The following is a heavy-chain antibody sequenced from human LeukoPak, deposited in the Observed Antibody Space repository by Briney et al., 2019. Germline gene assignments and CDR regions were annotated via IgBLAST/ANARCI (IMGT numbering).Heavy chain of an antibody. Sequence: PGGSLRLSCAASGFTFSRYGMHWVRQAPGKGLEWVAVISYDGSNKYYADSVKGRFTISRDNSKNTLYLQMNSLRAEDTAVYYCAKDSGDYGDYNYYYYYMDVWGKGTTVTVSS. D-gene: IGHD4-17*01. CDR3: AKDSGDYGDYNYYYYYMDV. J-gene: IGHJ6*03. CDR1: GFTFSRYG. CDR2: ISYDGSNK. V-gene: IGHV3-30*18.